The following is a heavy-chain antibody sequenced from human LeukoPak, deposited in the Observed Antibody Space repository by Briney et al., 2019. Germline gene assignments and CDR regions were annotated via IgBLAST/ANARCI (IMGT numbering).Heavy chain of an antibody. V-gene: IGHV4-59*01. J-gene: IGHJ3*01. CDR2: IYYSGSP. CDR1: GGSISSYY. Sequence: SETLSLTCTVSGGSISSYYWSWVRQPPGEGLEGLGHIYYSGSPNYNPSLKSRVTLSVDTSQNQFSLNLSPVTAADTAVFYCARVPGGGTAANWGQGTMVTVSS. CDR3: ARVPGGGTAAN. D-gene: IGHD1-7*01.